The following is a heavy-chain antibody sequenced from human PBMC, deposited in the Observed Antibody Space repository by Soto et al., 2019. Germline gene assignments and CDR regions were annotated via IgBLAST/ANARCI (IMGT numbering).Heavy chain of an antibody. D-gene: IGHD3-22*01. CDR2: IIPIFGTA. Sequence: SVEVSCKASGGTFSSYAISWVRQAPGQGLEWMGGIIPIFGTANYAQKFQGRVTITADESTSTAYMELSSLSSEDTAVYYCARLLYYYASSPQPRAFDIWGQGTMFTVSS. V-gene: IGHV1-69*13. CDR1: GGTFSSYA. CDR3: ARLLYYYASSPQPRAFDI. J-gene: IGHJ3*02.